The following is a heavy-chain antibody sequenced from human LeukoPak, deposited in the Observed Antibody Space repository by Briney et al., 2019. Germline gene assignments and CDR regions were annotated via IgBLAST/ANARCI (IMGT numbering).Heavy chain of an antibody. CDR2: INANSGDT. J-gene: IGHJ4*02. CDR3: ARDWPIVIADY. V-gene: IGHV1-18*01. D-gene: IGHD2/OR15-2a*01. Sequence: ASVKVSCKTSGYPFTNHGVSWVRQAPGQGLDWIGWINANSGDTNYAQRFQGRLTMTTDTSTTTAYMELRSLSSDDTAVYYCARDWPIVIADYWGQGTLVTVSS. CDR1: GYPFTNHG.